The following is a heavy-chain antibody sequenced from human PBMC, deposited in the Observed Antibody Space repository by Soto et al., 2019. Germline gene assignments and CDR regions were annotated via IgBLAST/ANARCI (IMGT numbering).Heavy chain of an antibody. Sequence: RLSCAASGFTFYDYSKNWVRPAPGKGLEWLSSITSTGSYIYYADSVKGRFTISRDNAGSSLFLQMNSLRAEDTAMYYCARDPPYSSSWSYFDYWGQGTLVTVSS. CDR1: GFTFYDYS. CDR3: ARDPPYSSSWSYFDY. V-gene: IGHV3-21*01. D-gene: IGHD6-13*01. CDR2: ITSTGSYI. J-gene: IGHJ4*02.